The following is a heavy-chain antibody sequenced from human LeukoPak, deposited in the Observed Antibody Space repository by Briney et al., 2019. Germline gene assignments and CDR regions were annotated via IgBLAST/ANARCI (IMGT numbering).Heavy chain of an antibody. D-gene: IGHD3-9*01. CDR1: GFTFSGSA. Sequence: PGGSLRLSCAASGFTFSGSAMHWVRQASGKGLEWVGRIRSKANSYATAYAASVKGRFTISRDDSKNTAYLQMNSLKTGDMAVYYCTRHYDILTGYYGGAFDIWGQGTMVTVSS. CDR3: TRHYDILTGYYGGAFDI. V-gene: IGHV3-73*01. CDR2: IRSKANSYAT. J-gene: IGHJ3*02.